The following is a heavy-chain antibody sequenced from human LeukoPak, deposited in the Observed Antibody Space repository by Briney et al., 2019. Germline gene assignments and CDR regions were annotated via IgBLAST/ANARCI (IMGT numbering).Heavy chain of an antibody. D-gene: IGHD3-22*01. J-gene: IGHJ4*02. V-gene: IGHV3-9*01. CDR1: GFTFDDYA. Sequence: PGGSLRLSCAASGFTFDDYAMHWVRQAPGKGLEWVSGISWNSGSIGYADSVKGRFTISRDNAKNSLYLQMNSLRAEDTALYYCAKDISTYYYDSSGYFGYWGQGTLVTVSS. CDR3: AKDISTYYYDSSGYFGY. CDR2: ISWNSGSI.